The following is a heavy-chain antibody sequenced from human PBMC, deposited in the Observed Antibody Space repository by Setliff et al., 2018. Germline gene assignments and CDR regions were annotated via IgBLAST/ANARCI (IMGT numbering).Heavy chain of an antibody. J-gene: IGHJ4*02. D-gene: IGHD1-1*01. CDR1: RGSINSHY. V-gene: IGHV4-4*07. CDR2: IFGSGST. CDR3: ARGRGSNNSPEDFDY. Sequence: TSETLSLTCTVSRGSINSHYWSWIRQPAGKGLEWIGRIFGSGSTNYNPSLKSRVTMSIDTSKNQFFLKVRSVTAADTAVYYCARGRGSNNSPEDFDYWGLGTLVTVSS.